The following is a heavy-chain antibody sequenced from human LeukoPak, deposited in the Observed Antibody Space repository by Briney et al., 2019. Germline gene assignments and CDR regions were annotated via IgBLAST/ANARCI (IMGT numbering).Heavy chain of an antibody. V-gene: IGHV3-21*01. Sequence: GGSLRLSCAASGFTFSSYSMNWVRQAPGKGLEWVSSISSSSYIYYADSVKGRFTISRDNAKNSLYLQMNSLRAEDTAVYYCARGTDEYSSSSGWFDPWGQGTLVTVSS. CDR1: GFTFSSYS. J-gene: IGHJ5*02. D-gene: IGHD6-6*01. CDR3: ARGTDEYSSSSGWFDP. CDR2: ISSSSYI.